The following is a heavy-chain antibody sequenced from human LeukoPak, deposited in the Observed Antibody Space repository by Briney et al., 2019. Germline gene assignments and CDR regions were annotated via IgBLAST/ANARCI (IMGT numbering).Heavy chain of an antibody. D-gene: IGHD6-13*01. V-gene: IGHV3-30*02. CDR2: VRYDGSSE. CDR1: GFLFKSYG. CDR3: ATAPPKYGSSWHHFDF. Sequence: SGGSLRLSCGASGFLFKSYGMHWVRQSPGKGLEWVAYVRYDGSSEYYADSVQGRFTISRDNSNNTLYLQMFSLRPDDTALYYCATAPPKYGSSWHHFDFWGQGTLVTVSS. J-gene: IGHJ4*02.